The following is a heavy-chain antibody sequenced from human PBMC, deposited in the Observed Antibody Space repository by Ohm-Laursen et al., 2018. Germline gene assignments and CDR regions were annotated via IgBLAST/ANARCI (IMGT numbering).Heavy chain of an antibody. V-gene: IGHV3-23*01. CDR3: ARAAGYGDAFDI. CDR1: GFTFSSYA. CDR2: ISGSGSRT. Sequence: SLRLSCAASGFTFSSYAMNWVRQAPGKGLEWVSGISGSGSRTYYADSVKGRFTISRDNAKNTLYLQMNSLRAEDTAMYYCARAAGYGDAFDIWGHGTMVTVSS. J-gene: IGHJ3*02. D-gene: IGHD5-12*01.